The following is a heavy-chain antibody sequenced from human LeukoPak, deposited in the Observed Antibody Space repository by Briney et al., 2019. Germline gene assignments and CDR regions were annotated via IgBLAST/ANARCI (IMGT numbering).Heavy chain of an antibody. V-gene: IGHV3-23*01. J-gene: IGHJ4*02. CDR2: ISGSGGST. Sequence: GGSLRLSCAASGFTFSSYAMSWVRQAPGKGLEWVSSISGSGGSTYYADSVKGRFTISRDNSKNTLYLQMNSLRAEDTAVYYCAKDREALWFGELLDYWGQGTLVTVSS. D-gene: IGHD3-10*01. CDR1: GFTFSSYA. CDR3: AKDREALWFGELLDY.